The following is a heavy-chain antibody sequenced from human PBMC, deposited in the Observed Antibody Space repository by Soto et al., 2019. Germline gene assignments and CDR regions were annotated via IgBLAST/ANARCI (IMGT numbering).Heavy chain of an antibody. CDR3: ARDFTKSSSWPYYFDY. D-gene: IGHD6-13*01. Sequence: QVPLVQYGAEVKKPGASVKVSCKASGYTFTTYGISWVRQAPGQGLEWMGWISAYSGSTKFAQKLQGRVTMTTDTSTTTAYMELRSLTSDDTAVYYCARDFTKSSSWPYYFDYWGQGTLVTVSS. CDR1: GYTFTTYG. CDR2: ISAYSGST. V-gene: IGHV1-18*01. J-gene: IGHJ4*02.